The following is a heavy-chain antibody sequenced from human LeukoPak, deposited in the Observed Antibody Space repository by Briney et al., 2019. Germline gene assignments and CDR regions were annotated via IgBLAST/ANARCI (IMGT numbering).Heavy chain of an antibody. D-gene: IGHD2-15*01. Sequence: ASVKVSCKASGYTFTSYYMHWVRQAPGQGLEWMGIINPSGGSTSYAQKFQGRVTITADESTSTAYMELSSLRSEDTAVYYCARDGYCSGGNCYYKPLNYFDYWGQGTLVTVSS. CDR3: ARDGYCSGGNCYYKPLNYFDY. J-gene: IGHJ4*02. CDR2: INPSGGST. CDR1: GYTFTSYY. V-gene: IGHV1-46*01.